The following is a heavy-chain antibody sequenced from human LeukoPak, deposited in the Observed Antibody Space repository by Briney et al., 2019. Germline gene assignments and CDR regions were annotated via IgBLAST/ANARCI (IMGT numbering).Heavy chain of an antibody. Sequence: GGSLRLSCAASGFTFTNYCMHWVRQDPGKGLGWVSRINSDGGSTSYADSVKGRFTISRDNAKNTLYLQMNSLRAEDTAVYYCARDRNTDFWSGYYTNYCDYWGQGTLVTVSS. J-gene: IGHJ4*02. CDR3: ARDRNTDFWSGYYTNYCDY. V-gene: IGHV3-74*01. D-gene: IGHD3-3*01. CDR2: INSDGGST. CDR1: GFTFTNYC.